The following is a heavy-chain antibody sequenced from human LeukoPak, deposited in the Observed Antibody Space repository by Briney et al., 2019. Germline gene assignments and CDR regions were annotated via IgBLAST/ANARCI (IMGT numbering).Heavy chain of an antibody. CDR2: MRQGGST. D-gene: IGHD4-23*01. V-gene: IGHV4-30-2*01. Sequence: SETLSLTWAVSGGSISSGAYSWNWIRQPPGKGLEWIGFMRQGGSTFYNPSFTSRVIISADRSRTHFSLSVTSVTAADTAVYFCARAPGFGSNLGFDNWGQGTLVTVSS. J-gene: IGHJ4*02. CDR1: GGSISSGAYS. CDR3: ARAPGFGSNLGFDN.